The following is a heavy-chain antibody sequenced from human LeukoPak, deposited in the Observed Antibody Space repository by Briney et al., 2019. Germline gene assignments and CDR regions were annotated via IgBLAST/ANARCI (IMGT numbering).Heavy chain of an antibody. V-gene: IGHV1-8*03. CDR2: TNPNSGYT. D-gene: IGHD6-19*01. CDR3: ARVAGSIDY. CDR1: GYTFTSYD. Sequence: ASVKVSCKASGYTFTSYDINWVRQATGQGLGWMGWTNPNSGYTGYAQKFQGRVTITRNTSIRTVYMELSSLRPEDTAVYYCARVAGSIDYWGQGTLVTVSS. J-gene: IGHJ4*02.